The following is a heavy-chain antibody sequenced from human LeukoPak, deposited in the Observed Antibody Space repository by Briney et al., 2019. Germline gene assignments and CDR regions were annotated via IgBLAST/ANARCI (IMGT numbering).Heavy chain of an antibody. CDR3: ARARYYDSSGYYYYFDY. Sequence: PGGSLRLSCAASGFTFSSYWMTWVRQAPGKGLEWVANIKQDGSEKYYVDSLRGRFTISRDNAKNSLYLQMNSLRAEDTAVYYCARARYYDSSGYYYYFDYWGQGTLVTVSS. CDR1: GFTFSSYW. D-gene: IGHD3-22*01. V-gene: IGHV3-7*04. CDR2: IKQDGSEK. J-gene: IGHJ4*02.